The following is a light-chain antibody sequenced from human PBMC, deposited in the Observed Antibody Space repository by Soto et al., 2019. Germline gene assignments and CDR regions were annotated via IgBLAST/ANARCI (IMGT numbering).Light chain of an antibody. CDR1: QGISRY. Sequence: DIQLTQSPSFLSASVGARVTITCRASQGISRYLAWYQQEEGKAPKLLIYGGSTLQSGVSSRFSGSGSGTEFTLTISSLQPEDFATYYCQHLNNYPLTFGGGTKVEIK. V-gene: IGKV1-9*01. CDR2: GGS. CDR3: QHLNNYPLT. J-gene: IGKJ4*01.